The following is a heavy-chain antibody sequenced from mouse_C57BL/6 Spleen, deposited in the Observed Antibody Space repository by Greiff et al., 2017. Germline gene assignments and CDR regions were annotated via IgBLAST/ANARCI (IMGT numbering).Heavy chain of an antibody. D-gene: IGHD1-1*01. Sequence: QVQLQQPGAELVKPGASVKLSCKASGYTFTSYWMHWVKQRPGQGLEWIGMIHPNSGSTNYNEKFKSKATLTVDKSSSTAYMQLSSLTSEDSAVYYCARSYYYGSSYVYFDYWGQGTPLTVSS. CDR1: GYTFTSYW. CDR2: IHPNSGST. CDR3: ARSYYYGSSYVYFDY. J-gene: IGHJ2*01. V-gene: IGHV1-64*01.